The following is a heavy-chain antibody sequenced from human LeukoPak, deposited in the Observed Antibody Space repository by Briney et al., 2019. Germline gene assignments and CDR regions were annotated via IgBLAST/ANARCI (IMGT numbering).Heavy chain of an antibody. CDR3: ARTFDFRAPRATDV. Sequence: SETLSLTCSVTGVSIASGVYYWSWIRQSPGKGLEWLGYVYHRETTYYNPSLKSRISMSIDTSNNQFSLKLASVTAADTAVFCCARTFDFRAPRATDVWGKGTTVIVSS. D-gene: IGHD3-9*01. J-gene: IGHJ6*04. V-gene: IGHV4-30-2*06. CDR1: GVSIASGVYY. CDR2: VYHRETT.